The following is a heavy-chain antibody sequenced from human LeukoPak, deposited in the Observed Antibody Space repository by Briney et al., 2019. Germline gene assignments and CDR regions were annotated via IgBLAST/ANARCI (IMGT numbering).Heavy chain of an antibody. D-gene: IGHD2-2*01. J-gene: IGHJ4*02. V-gene: IGHV1-2*02. CDR1: GYTFTGYY. Sequence: GASVKVPCKASGYTFTGYYMHWVRQAPGQGLEWMGWINPNSGGTNYAQKFQGRVTMIRDTSISTAYMELSRLRSDDTAVYYRARFYCSSTSCEFDYWGQGTLVTVSS. CDR2: INPNSGGT. CDR3: ARFYCSSTSCEFDY.